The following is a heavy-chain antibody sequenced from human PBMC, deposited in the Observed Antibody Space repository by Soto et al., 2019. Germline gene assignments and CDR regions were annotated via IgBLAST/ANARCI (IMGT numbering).Heavy chain of an antibody. CDR2: IIPIFRTP. D-gene: IGHD1-1*01. V-gene: IGHV1-69*12. J-gene: IGHJ6*02. CDR3: PRDKGRGQLRGNYYYAFEV. CDR1: GDTFDTFA. Sequence: QVQLVQSGAEVLKPGSSVKLSCKTSGDTFDTFAISWVRQAPGQGLEWMGGIIPIFRTPDYTQKFQGRVTITADVSPSTASMERTSLTSEATAVHYCPRDKGRGQLRGNYYYAFEVWGRGTTVTVSS.